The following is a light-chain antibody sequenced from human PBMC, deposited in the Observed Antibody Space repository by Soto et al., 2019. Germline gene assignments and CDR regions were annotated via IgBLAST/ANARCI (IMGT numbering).Light chain of an antibody. CDR1: QGVCGTY. CDR2: DAL. J-gene: IGKJ2*01. Sequence: EMVWTQSPGPLSLSPGERATLSCRASQGVCGTYLAWYQQNPGQAPRLRIYDALSRATGIPDRFSGSGYGTDYTLTITRLEPEEFAVYYCQHYGSSPYTCGQGTKLEIK. V-gene: IGKV3-20*01. CDR3: QHYGSSPYT.